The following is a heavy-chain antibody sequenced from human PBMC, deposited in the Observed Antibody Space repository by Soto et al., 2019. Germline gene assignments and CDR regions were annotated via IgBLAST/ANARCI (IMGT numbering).Heavy chain of an antibody. D-gene: IGHD6-6*01. Sequence: SETLSLTCTVSGGSISSYYWSWIRQPAGKGLEWIGRIYTRGSTNYNPSLKSRVTMSVDTSKNQFSLKLSSVTAADTAVYYCASSGGPARGRDYYYGMDVWGQGTTVTVSS. J-gene: IGHJ6*02. V-gene: IGHV4-4*07. CDR3: ASSGGPARGRDYYYGMDV. CDR2: IYTRGST. CDR1: GGSISSYY.